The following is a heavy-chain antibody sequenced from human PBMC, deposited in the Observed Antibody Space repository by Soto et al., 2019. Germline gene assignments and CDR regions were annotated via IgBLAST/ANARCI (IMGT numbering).Heavy chain of an antibody. CDR2: ISGSGGST. CDR3: AKDLGVPAAIAPWFDP. V-gene: IGHV3-23*01. CDR1: GFTFSSYA. J-gene: IGHJ5*02. D-gene: IGHD2-2*02. Sequence: PGGSLRLSCAASGFTFSSYAMSWVRQAPGKGLEWVSAISGSGGSTYYADSVKGRFTISRDNSKNTLYLQMNSLRAEDTAVYYCAKDLGVPAAIAPWFDPWGQGTMVTVSS.